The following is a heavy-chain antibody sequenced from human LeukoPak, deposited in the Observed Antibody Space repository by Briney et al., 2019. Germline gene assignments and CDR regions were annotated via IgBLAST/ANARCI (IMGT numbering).Heavy chain of an antibody. J-gene: IGHJ4*02. V-gene: IGHV4-34*01. D-gene: IGHD2-21*02. CDR2: INHSGST. CDR3: ERYCGGDCYNFDY. CDR1: GGSFSGYY. Sequence: SETLSLTCAVYGGSFSGYYWSWIRQPPGKGLGWVGEINHSGSTNYNPSLKSRVTISVDTSKNQFSLKLSSVTAADTAVYYCERYCGGDCYNFDYWGQGTLVTVSS.